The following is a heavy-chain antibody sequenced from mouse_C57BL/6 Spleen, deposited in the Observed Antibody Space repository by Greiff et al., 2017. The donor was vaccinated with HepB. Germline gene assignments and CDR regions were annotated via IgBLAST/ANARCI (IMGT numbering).Heavy chain of an antibody. D-gene: IGHD1-2*01. Sequence: QVQLKQPGAELVRPGSSVKLSCKASGYTFTSYWMDWVKQRPGQGLEWIGNIYPSDSETHYNQKFKDKATLTVDKSSSTAYMQLSSLTSEDSAVYYCARSGDGSYFDYWGQGTTLTVSS. J-gene: IGHJ2*01. CDR1: GYTFTSYW. CDR3: ARSGDGSYFDY. V-gene: IGHV1-61*01. CDR2: IYPSDSET.